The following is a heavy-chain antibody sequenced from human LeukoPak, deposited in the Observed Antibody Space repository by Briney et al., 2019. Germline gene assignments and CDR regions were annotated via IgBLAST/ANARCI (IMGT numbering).Heavy chain of an antibody. CDR2: ISEDGDSE. Sequence: PGTSLRLSCAASGFDLTNNVLHWVRQAPGKGLEWLAVISEDGDSEYYADSVMGRFTLSRDLSKNTLYLRMHSLSVEDTAVYYCTTLVFWGQGTLVTVSS. CDR3: TTLVF. D-gene: IGHD3-3*01. CDR1: GFDLTNNV. J-gene: IGHJ1*01. V-gene: IGHV3-30*03.